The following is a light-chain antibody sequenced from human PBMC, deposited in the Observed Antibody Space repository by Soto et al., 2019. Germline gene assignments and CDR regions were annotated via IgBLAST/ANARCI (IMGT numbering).Light chain of an antibody. CDR2: DVS. CDR1: SSDVGGYNY. Sequence: QSLLTQPRSVSGSPGRSVAISCTGTSSDVGGYNYVSWYQQHPGKAPKLMIYDVSKRPSGVPDRFSGSKSGNTASLTISGLQAEDEADYYCCSYAGSNTYVFGTGTKVTVL. V-gene: IGLV2-11*01. CDR3: CSYAGSNTYV. J-gene: IGLJ1*01.